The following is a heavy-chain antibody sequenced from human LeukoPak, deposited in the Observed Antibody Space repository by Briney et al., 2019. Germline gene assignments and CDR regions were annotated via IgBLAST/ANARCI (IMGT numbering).Heavy chain of an antibody. CDR1: GGSFSGYY. Sequence: SETLSLTCAVNGGSFSGYYWSWIRQPPGKGLEWIGEINHSGSTNYNPSLKSRVAISVDTSKNQFSLKLSSVTAADTAEYYCARLRVVTEAFDIWGQGTMVTVSS. CDR2: INHSGST. D-gene: IGHD4-23*01. CDR3: ARLRVVTEAFDI. V-gene: IGHV4-34*01. J-gene: IGHJ3*02.